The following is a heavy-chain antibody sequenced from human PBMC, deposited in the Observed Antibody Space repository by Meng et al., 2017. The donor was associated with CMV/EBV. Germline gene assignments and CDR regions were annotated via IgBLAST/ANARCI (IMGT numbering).Heavy chain of an antibody. CDR2: SNAGNGNT. Sequence: ASVKVSCKASGYTFTSYAMHWVRQAPGQRLEWMGWSNAGNGNTKYSQEFQGRVTITRDTSASTAYMELSSLRAEDTAVYYCARVSDFWTEGGLDYWGQGTLVTVSS. CDR3: ARVSDFWTEGGLDY. CDR1: GYTFTSYA. D-gene: IGHD3-3*01. V-gene: IGHV1-3*02. J-gene: IGHJ4*02.